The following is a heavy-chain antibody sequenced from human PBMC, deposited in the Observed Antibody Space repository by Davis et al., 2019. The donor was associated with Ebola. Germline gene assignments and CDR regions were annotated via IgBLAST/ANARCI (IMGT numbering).Heavy chain of an antibody. V-gene: IGHV5-51*01. CDR1: GYNFLRNW. CDR2: IYPADSDT. J-gene: IGHJ4*02. Sequence: GGSLRLSCKASGYNFLRNWIGWVRQTPGKGLEWMGLIYPADSDTRYSPSFQGQVTVSADPAIRTAYLQWNSLKASDTATYYCARPIPDCTPGVCNYFFDNWGQGTLVTVSS. D-gene: IGHD2-8*01. CDR3: ARPIPDCTPGVCNYFFDN.